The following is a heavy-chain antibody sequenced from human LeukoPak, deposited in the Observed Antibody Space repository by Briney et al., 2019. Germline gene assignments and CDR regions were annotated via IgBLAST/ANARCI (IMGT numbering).Heavy chain of an antibody. V-gene: IGHV4-59*01. CDR1: GGSISSYY. D-gene: IGHD1-7*01. J-gene: IGHJ4*02. CDR2: IYYSGST. Sequence: SETLSLTCTVSGGSISSYYWSWIRQPPGKGLEWIGYIYYSGSTNYNPSLKSRVTISVDTSKNQFSLKLSSVTAADTAVYYCARVKASGITGTTYAFDYWGQGTLVTVSS. CDR3: ARVKASGITGTTYAFDY.